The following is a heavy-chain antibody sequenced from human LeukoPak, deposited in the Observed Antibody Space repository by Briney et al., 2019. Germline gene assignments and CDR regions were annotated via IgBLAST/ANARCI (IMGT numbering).Heavy chain of an antibody. D-gene: IGHD3-22*01. J-gene: IGHJ4*02. Sequence: GGSLRLSCAASGFTFSSYGIHWVRQAPGKGLEWVAVIWYGGSNKYYADSVKGRFTISRDNSKNTLYLQMNSLRAEDTAVYYCARDLSATPYCYDTPPDYWGQGTLVTVSS. CDR3: ARDLSATPYCYDTPPDY. V-gene: IGHV3-33*08. CDR1: GFTFSSYG. CDR2: IWYGGSNK.